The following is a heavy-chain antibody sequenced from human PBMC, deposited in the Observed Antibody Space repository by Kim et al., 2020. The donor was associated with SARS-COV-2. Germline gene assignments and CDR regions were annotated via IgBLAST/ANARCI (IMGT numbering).Heavy chain of an antibody. CDR3: ARGLRRRGFVVVPAADPYYFDY. D-gene: IGHD2-2*01. CDR1: GGSFSGYY. Sequence: SETLSLTCAVYGGSFSGYYWSWIRQPPGKGLEWIGEINHSGSTNYNPSLKSRVTISVDTSKNQFSLKLSSVTAADTAVYYCARGLRRRGFVVVPAADPYYFDYWGQGTLVTVSS. J-gene: IGHJ4*02. V-gene: IGHV4-34*01. CDR2: INHSGST.